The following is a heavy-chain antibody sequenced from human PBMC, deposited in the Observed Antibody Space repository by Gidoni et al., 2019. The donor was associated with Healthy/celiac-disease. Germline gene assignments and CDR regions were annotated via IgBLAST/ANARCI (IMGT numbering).Heavy chain of an antibody. CDR2: ISSSSSYI. CDR1: GFTFSSYS. D-gene: IGHD1-1*01. Sequence: EVQLVESGGGLVKPGGSLRLSCAASGFTFSSYSMNWVRQAPGKGLEWVSSISSSSSYIYYADSVKGRFTISRDNAKNSLYLQMNSLRAEDTAVYYCARDLGTADAFDIWGQGTIVTVSS. CDR3: ARDLGTADAFDI. J-gene: IGHJ3*02. V-gene: IGHV3-21*01.